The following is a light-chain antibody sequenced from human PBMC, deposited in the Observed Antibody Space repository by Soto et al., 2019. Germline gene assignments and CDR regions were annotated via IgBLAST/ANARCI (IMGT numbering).Light chain of an antibody. Sequence: QSAPTQPPSASGSPGQSVTISCTGTSSDVGGYNSVSWYQHHPGKAPKLMIYAVSRRPSRVPDRFSGSKSGNTASLTVSGLQAEDEADYYCSSYSGSINVVFGGGTKVTVL. CDR3: SSYSGSINVV. V-gene: IGLV2-8*01. CDR1: SSDVGGYNS. J-gene: IGLJ2*01. CDR2: AVS.